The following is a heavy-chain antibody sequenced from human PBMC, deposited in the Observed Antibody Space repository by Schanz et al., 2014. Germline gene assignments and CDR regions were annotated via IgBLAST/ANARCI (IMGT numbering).Heavy chain of an antibody. Sequence: QLVQSGAEVKKPGASVKVSCKASGYTFAMYDMNWVRQAPGQGLEWVGWINTNTGNPTYAQGFTGRFVFSLDTSVSTAYLQISSLKAEDTAAYYCTTETIAMAGTFSIWGQGTLVTVSS. V-gene: IGHV7-4-1*02. J-gene: IGHJ4*02. CDR1: GYTFAMYD. CDR2: INTNTGNP. D-gene: IGHD6-19*01. CDR3: TTETIAMAGTFSI.